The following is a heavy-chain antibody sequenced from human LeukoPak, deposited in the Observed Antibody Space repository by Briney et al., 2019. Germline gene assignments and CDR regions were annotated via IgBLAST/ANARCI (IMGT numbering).Heavy chain of an antibody. Sequence: SETLSLTCTVSGGSISSSSYYWGWIRQPPGKGLEWIGSIYHSGSTYYNPSLKSRVTISVDTSKNQFSLKLSSVTAADTAVYYCARRLELPDYWGQGTLVTVSS. CDR1: GGSISSSSYY. V-gene: IGHV4-39*07. CDR3: ARRLELPDY. D-gene: IGHD1-7*01. J-gene: IGHJ4*02. CDR2: IYHSGST.